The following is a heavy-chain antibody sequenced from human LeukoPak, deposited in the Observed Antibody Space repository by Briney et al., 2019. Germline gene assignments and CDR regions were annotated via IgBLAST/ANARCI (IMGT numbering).Heavy chain of an antibody. CDR3: ARDFSEYGAHQGVSMDY. D-gene: IGHD4/OR15-4a*01. CDR1: GGTISSYA. V-gene: IGHV1-69*05. CDR2: IIPICGTA. J-gene: IGHJ4*02. Sequence: SVKVSCKASGGTISSYAISWVRQDPGQGREWMGGIIPICGTANYAQKVQGRVTITTDEATSTAYMELSSLRSEDTAVYYCARDFSEYGAHQGVSMDYWGQGTLVTVSS.